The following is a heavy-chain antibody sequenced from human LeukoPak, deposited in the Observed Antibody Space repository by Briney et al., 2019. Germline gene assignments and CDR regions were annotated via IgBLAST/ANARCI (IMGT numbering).Heavy chain of an antibody. CDR3: AKDPRRYSSFGVYFDY. J-gene: IGHJ4*02. CDR2: ISYDGSDK. D-gene: IGHD6-13*01. Sequence: GGSLRLSCAASRFTFSNYVMHWVRQAPGKGLEWVAVISYDGSDKYYADSVKGRFTISRDNSKNTLYLQMNSLRAEDTAVYYCAKDPRRYSSFGVYFDYWGQGTLVTVSS. V-gene: IGHV3-30*18. CDR1: RFTFSNYV.